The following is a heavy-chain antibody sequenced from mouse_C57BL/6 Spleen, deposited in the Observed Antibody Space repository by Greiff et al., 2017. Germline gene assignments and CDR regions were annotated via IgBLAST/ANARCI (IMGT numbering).Heavy chain of an antibody. CDR3: ARVYYDYDMYFDY. D-gene: IGHD2-4*01. Sequence: ESGPGLVKPSQSLSLTCSVTGYSITSGYYWNWIRQFPGNKLEWMGYISYDGSNNYNPSLKNRISFTRDTSKNQFFLKLNSVTTEDTATYYCARVYYDYDMYFDYWGQGTTLTVSS. CDR1: GYSITSGYY. V-gene: IGHV3-6*01. J-gene: IGHJ2*01. CDR2: ISYDGSN.